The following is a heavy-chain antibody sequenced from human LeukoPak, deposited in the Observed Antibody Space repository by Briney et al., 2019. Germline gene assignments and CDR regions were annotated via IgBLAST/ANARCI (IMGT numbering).Heavy chain of an antibody. J-gene: IGHJ6*03. CDR1: GFIFSSYS. D-gene: IGHD6-19*01. Sequence: GGSLRLSCAASGFIFSSYSMNWVRQAPGKGLEVVSFISSSTSTIYYADSVKGRFTISRDNAKNSLYLQMSSLRAEDTAVYYCARVRGGWYMDVWGKGTTVTVSS. V-gene: IGHV3-48*04. CDR3: ARVRGGWYMDV. CDR2: ISSSTSTI.